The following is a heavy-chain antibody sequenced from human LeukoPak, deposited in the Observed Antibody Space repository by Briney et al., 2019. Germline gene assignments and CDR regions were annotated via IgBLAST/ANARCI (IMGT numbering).Heavy chain of an antibody. CDR2: IIPILGIA. CDR3: ARGTRKYSYGSDNWFDP. Sequence: SVKVSCKASGGTFSSYAISWVRRAPGQGLEWMGRIIPILGIANYAQKFQGRVTITADKSTSTAYMELSSLRSEDTAVYYCARGTRKYSYGSDNWFDPWGQGTLVTVSS. CDR1: GGTFSSYA. J-gene: IGHJ5*02. D-gene: IGHD5-18*01. V-gene: IGHV1-69*04.